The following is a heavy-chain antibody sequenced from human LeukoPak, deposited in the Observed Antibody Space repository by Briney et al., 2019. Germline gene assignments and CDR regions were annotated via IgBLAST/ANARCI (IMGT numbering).Heavy chain of an antibody. Sequence: ASVKVSCKASGGTFSSYAISWVRQAPGQGLEWMGRIIPILGIANYAQKFQGRVTITADKSTSTAYMELSSLRSEDTAVYYCASSMYYYGSGSYPDYYYYGMDVWGQGTTVTVSS. V-gene: IGHV1-69*04. CDR3: ASSMYYYGSGSYPDYYYYGMDV. CDR1: GGTFSSYA. CDR2: IIPILGIA. J-gene: IGHJ6*02. D-gene: IGHD3-10*01.